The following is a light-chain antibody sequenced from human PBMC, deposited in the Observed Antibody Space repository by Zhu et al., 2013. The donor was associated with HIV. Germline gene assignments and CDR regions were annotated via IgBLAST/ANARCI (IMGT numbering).Light chain of an antibody. Sequence: EIVMTQSPASLSVSPGERATLSCRASQSVSSNLAWYQQKPGQAPRLLIFGASSRATGIPERFSGSGSGADFTLTVSRLEPEDFAVYYCLHFYSSRWTFGQGTKVEIK. CDR3: LHFYSSRWT. V-gene: IGKV3-20*01. CDR1: QSVSSN. CDR2: GAS. J-gene: IGKJ1*01.